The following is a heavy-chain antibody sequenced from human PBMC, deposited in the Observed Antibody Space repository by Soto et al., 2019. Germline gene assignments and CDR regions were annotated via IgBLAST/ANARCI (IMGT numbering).Heavy chain of an antibody. CDR3: ARSTNFTTPGGYYYSIDV. V-gene: IGHV3-74*01. Sequence: GGSLRLSCAASGFTFSSYWMHWVRQAPGKGLVWVSRINSDGSSTGYADSVKGRFTISRDNAKNTLYLQMNSLRAEDTAVSYCARSTNFTTPGGYYYSIDVWGKGTTVTVSS. J-gene: IGHJ6*03. CDR2: INSDGSST. D-gene: IGHD1-26*01. CDR1: GFTFSSYW.